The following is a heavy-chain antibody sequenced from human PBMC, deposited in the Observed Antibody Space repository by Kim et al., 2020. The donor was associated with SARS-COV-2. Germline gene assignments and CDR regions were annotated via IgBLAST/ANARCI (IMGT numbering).Heavy chain of an antibody. D-gene: IGHD6-19*01. CDR1: GDSVSSNSAA. CDR2: TYYRSKWSN. Sequence: SQTLSLTCAISGDSVSSNSAAWHWIRQSPSRGLEWLGRTYYRSKWSNDYAVSVKSRITINPDTSNNQFSLPLSSVTPEDTAVYYCARDRSIVVAGTSLYGMDVWGQGTTVTVSS. CDR3: ARDRSIVVAGTSLYGMDV. J-gene: IGHJ6*02. V-gene: IGHV6-1*01.